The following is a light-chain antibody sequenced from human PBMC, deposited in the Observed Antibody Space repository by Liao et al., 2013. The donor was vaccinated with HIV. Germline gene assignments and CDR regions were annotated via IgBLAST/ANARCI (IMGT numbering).Light chain of an antibody. V-gene: IGLV3-1*01. Sequence: SYEVTQPPSVSVSPGQTATITCSGDKLGDKYACWYQQKPGQSPVMVIYQDTKRPSGIPERFSGSNSGNTATLTIRGTQAMDEADYYCQAWDSSTGVFGGGTKLTVL. CDR1: KLGDKY. J-gene: IGLJ3*02. CDR2: QDT. CDR3: QAWDSSTGV.